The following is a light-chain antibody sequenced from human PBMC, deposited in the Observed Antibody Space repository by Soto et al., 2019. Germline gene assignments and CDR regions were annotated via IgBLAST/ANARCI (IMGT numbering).Light chain of an antibody. V-gene: IGKV3-20*01. CDR3: QQYHTSPVT. Sequence: EIVMTQSPGTLSLSPGERATPSCRASQRVSSGYLAWYQQKPGQTPRLLIYGASGRATGIPDRFSGSGSGTDFTLTISRLEPEDFAVYYCQQYHTSPVTFGQGTKVEIK. CDR2: GAS. CDR1: QRVSSGY. J-gene: IGKJ1*01.